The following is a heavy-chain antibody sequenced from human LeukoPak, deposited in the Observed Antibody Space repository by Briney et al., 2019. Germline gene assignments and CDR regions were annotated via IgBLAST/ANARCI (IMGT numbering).Heavy chain of an antibody. J-gene: IGHJ4*02. CDR3: ARIHSTASD. Sequence: PSETLSLTCAVYGGSFSGYYWSWIRQPPGKGLEWIGEINHSGSTNYNPSLKSRVTISGDTSKNQFSLKLSSVTAADTAVYYCARIHSTASDWGQGTPVTVSS. D-gene: IGHD5-18*01. CDR2: INHSGST. CDR1: GGSFSGYY. V-gene: IGHV4-34*01.